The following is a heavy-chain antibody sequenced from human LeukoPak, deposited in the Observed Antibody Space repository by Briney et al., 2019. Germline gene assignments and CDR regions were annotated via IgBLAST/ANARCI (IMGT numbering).Heavy chain of an antibody. Sequence: GSLRLSCAASGFTFSSYAMSWVRQAPGKGLEWVSAISGSGGSTYYADSVKGRFTISRDNSKNTLYLQMNSLRAEDTAVYYCAKHYSSGWYFDYWGQGTLVTVSS. D-gene: IGHD6-19*01. V-gene: IGHV3-23*01. J-gene: IGHJ4*02. CDR2: ISGSGGST. CDR3: AKHYSSGWYFDY. CDR1: GFTFSSYA.